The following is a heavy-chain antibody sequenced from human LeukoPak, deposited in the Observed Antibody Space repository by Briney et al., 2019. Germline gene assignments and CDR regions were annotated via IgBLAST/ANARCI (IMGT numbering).Heavy chain of an antibody. V-gene: IGHV3-30-3*01. CDR2: ISYDGSNK. CDR3: ARDPYCSSTSCYPASFDY. Sequence: GGSLRLSCAASGFTFSSYAMHWVRQAPGKGLEWVAVISYDGSNKYYADSVKGRLTISRDNSKNTLYLQMNSLRAEDTAVYYCARDPYCSSTSCYPASFDYWGQGTLVTVSS. J-gene: IGHJ4*02. CDR1: GFTFSSYA. D-gene: IGHD2-2*01.